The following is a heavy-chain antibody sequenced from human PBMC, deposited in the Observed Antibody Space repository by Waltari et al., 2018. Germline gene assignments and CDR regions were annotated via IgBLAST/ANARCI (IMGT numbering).Heavy chain of an antibody. Sequence: EVQLVASGGGLVKPGGSLRLSCAAPGFPLSSSSINWVRQAPGKGLEWVSSISSSSSYIYYADSVKGRFTISRDNAKNSLYLQMNSLRAEDTAVYYCASAHTSSGSRYYFDYWGQGTLVTVSS. V-gene: IGHV3-21*01. CDR1: GFPLSSSS. J-gene: IGHJ4*02. D-gene: IGHD6-19*01. CDR2: ISSSSSYI. CDR3: ASAHTSSGSRYYFDY.